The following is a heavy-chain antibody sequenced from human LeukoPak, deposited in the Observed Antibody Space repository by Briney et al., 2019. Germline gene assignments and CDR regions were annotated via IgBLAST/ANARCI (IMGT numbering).Heavy chain of an antibody. CDR1: GDSISDNNYY. Sequence: SETLSLTCTVSGDSISDNNYYWGWIRQPPGEGLEWIGSLYYTGRTYYNSSLKSRVTISVDMSKNQFSLKLSSVTAADTAVYYCARHIYCGGDCSPPVYWGQGTLVTVSS. D-gene: IGHD2-21*02. CDR3: ARHIYCGGDCSPPVY. V-gene: IGHV4-39*01. J-gene: IGHJ4*02. CDR2: LYYTGRT.